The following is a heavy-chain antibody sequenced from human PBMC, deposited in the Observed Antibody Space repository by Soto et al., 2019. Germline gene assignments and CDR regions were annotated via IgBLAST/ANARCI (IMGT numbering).Heavy chain of an antibody. V-gene: IGHV1-69*13. CDR3: ARDPTTVTLGYYYGVDV. D-gene: IGHD4-17*01. J-gene: IGHJ6*02. Sequence: SVKVSCKASGGTFSSYAISWVRQAPGQGLEWMGGIIPIFGTANYAQKFQGRATITADESISTAYMELSSLTSDDTAVYYCARDPTTVTLGYYYGVDVWGQGTTVTVSS. CDR2: IIPIFGTA. CDR1: GGTFSSYA.